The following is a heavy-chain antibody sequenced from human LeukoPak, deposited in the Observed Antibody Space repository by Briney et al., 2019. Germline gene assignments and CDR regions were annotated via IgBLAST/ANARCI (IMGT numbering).Heavy chain of an antibody. CDR3: AREGDLGPRGAFDI. D-gene: IGHD3-16*01. J-gene: IGHJ3*02. CDR2: INPSGGST. CDR1: GYIFTGYY. Sequence: ASVKVSCKASGYIFTGYYMHWVRQAPGQGLEWMGIINPSGGSTSYAQKFQGRVTMTRDMSTSTVYTELSSLRSEDTAVYYCAREGDLGPRGAFDIWGQGTMVTVSS. V-gene: IGHV1-46*01.